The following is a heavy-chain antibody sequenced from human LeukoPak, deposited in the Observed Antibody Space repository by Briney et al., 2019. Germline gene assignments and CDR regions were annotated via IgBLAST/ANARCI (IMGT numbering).Heavy chain of an antibody. CDR2: ISSSGSTI. V-gene: IGHV3-48*03. D-gene: IGHD5-12*01. J-gene: IGHJ4*02. CDR3: ARGGYDPRDFDY. Sequence: PGGSLRLSCAASGFTFSSYEMNWVRQAPGKGLEWVSYISSSGSTIYYADSVKGRFTISRDDSKNSLYLQMNSLKTEDTAVYYCARGGYDPRDFDYWGQGTLVTVSS. CDR1: GFTFSSYE.